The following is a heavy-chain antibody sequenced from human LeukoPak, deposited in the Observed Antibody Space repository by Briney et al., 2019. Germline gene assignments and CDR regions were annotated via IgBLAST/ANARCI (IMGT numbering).Heavy chain of an antibody. CDR1: GHRFISDG. D-gene: IGHD3-16*01. J-gene: IGHJ4*02. V-gene: IGHV1-18*01. CDR2: IYVHSGEA. CDR3: ARRGPALYDY. Sequence: ASVTVSCKPFGHRFISDGVTWVRQAPGQGLEWLGWIYVHSGEANYAQKFQGRVTMTTDTPATTAYMELRSLRSDDTAVYYCARRGPALYDYWGQGTLVTVSP.